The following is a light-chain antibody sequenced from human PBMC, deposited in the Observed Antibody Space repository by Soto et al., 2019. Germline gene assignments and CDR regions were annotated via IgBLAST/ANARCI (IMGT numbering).Light chain of an antibody. Sequence: EIVLTQSPATLSLSRGGRATLSCRASQSVSSYLAWYQQKPGQAPRLLIYDASNRATGIPARFSGSGSGTDFTLTISSLEPEDFAVYYCQQRSNWPTFGGGTKVDIK. J-gene: IGKJ4*01. CDR3: QQRSNWPT. V-gene: IGKV3-11*01. CDR1: QSVSSY. CDR2: DAS.